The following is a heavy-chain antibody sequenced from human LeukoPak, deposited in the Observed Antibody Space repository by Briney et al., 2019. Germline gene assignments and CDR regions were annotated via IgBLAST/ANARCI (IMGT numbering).Heavy chain of an antibody. CDR2: ISGSGGST. V-gene: IGHV3-23*01. J-gene: IGHJ4*02. D-gene: IGHD3-9*01. Sequence: GGSLRLSYAASGFTFSSYAMSWVRQAPGKGLEWVSAISGSGGSTYYADSVKGRFTISRDNSKNTLYLQMNSLRAEDTAVYYCARGRERLVTPFSYWGQGTLVTVSS. CDR3: ARGRERLVTPFSY. CDR1: GFTFSSYA.